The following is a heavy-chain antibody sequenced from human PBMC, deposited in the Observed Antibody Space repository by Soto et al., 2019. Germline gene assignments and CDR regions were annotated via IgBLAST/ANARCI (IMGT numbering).Heavy chain of an antibody. CDR3: AREDGSGHYYHVRGGPPTDY. V-gene: IGHV1-18*01. J-gene: IGHJ4*02. D-gene: IGHD3-10*01. CDR1: GYTFTSHG. CDR2: ISTYNGDT. Sequence: QVQLVQSGGEVKKPGASVKVSCKASGYTFTSHGISWVRQAPGQGLEWMGWISTYNGDTNYAQKLQGRVTMTTDTSTTTASMEMRSLRSDDTAGYYCAREDGSGHYYHVRGGPPTDYWGQRTLVTVSS.